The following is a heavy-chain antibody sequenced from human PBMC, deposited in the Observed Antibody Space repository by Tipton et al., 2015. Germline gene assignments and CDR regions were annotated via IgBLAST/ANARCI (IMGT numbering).Heavy chain of an antibody. Sequence: SLRLSCAASGFTFSSYGMHWVRQAPGKGLEWVAVIWYDGSKTYYADSVKGRFTISRDNSKNTVYLQMNSLKHEDTAVYYCAREGDGSYVNWGQGTLVTVSS. J-gene: IGHJ4*02. V-gene: IGHV3-33*01. CDR3: AREGDGSYVN. CDR1: GFTFSSYG. CDR2: IWYDGSKT. D-gene: IGHD1-26*01.